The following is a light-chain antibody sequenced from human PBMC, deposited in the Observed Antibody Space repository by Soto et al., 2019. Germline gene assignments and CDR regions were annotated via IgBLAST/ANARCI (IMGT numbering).Light chain of an antibody. V-gene: IGLV2-14*01. CDR1: GSDISAYNY. CDR2: EVG. CDR3: SSYTRNNFYG. Sequence: QSALTQPASVSGSPGQSITISCTGTGSDISAYNYVSWYQQHPGKAPKLMIYEVGDRPSGLSNRFSGSKSGNTASLTISRLQPEDEADYYCSSYTRNNFYGFGTGTKLTVL. J-gene: IGLJ1*01.